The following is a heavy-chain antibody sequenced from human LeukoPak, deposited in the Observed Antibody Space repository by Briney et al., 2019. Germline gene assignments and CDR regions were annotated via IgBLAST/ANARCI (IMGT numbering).Heavy chain of an antibody. CDR2: IYHSGST. V-gene: IGHV4-30-2*01. CDR1: GGSISSGGYS. Sequence: SQTLSLTCAVSGGSISSGGYSWSWIRQPPGKGLEWIGYIYHSGSTYYNPSLKSRVTISVDRSKNQFSLKLSSVTAADTAVYYCAREGWFGQVDYWGQGTLVTVSS. J-gene: IGHJ4*02. CDR3: AREGWFGQVDY. D-gene: IGHD3-10*01.